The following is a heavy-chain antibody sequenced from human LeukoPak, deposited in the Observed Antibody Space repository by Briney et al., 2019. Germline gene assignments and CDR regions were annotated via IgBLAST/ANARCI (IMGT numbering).Heavy chain of an antibody. D-gene: IGHD3-16*01. Sequence: GGTLRLSGAASGFTFSSYGMSWVRQAPGKGLEWVSAISGSGGSTYYADSVKGRFTISRDNSKNTLYLQINSLSAEDTAVYYCYVHHYYYYMDVWGKGTTVTVSS. CDR3: YVHHYYYYMDV. J-gene: IGHJ6*03. CDR1: GFTFSSYG. V-gene: IGHV3-23*01. CDR2: ISGSGGST.